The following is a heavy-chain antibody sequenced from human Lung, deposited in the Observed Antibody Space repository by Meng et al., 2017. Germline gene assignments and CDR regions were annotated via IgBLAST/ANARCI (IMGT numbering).Heavy chain of an antibody. Sequence: QVQLVQSGAEVKNPGASVKVSCKASGYIFTRHWMHWVRRAPGQGREWMGIINPSGGDTMYEQKFQGRITITSDTSTATVYMELSSLRSEDTAIYYCTRDHSTADVTVWWFDPWGQGTLVTVSS. D-gene: IGHD4-17*01. CDR2: INPSGGDT. CDR1: GYIFTRHW. V-gene: IGHV1-46*01. CDR3: TRDHSTADVTVWWFDP. J-gene: IGHJ5*02.